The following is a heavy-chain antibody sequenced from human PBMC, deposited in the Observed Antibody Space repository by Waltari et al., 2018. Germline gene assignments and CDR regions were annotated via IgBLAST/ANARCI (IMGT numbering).Heavy chain of an antibody. Sequence: EVQLVESGGGLLQPGGSLRLSCVASGFIVSNNYINWVRQAPGRGLEWVSVLYSGGATNYVDSVRGRFTISRDNSKNTLYLQMDYLRPEDTAVYYCASLGYWGRGTLVTVSS. CDR1: GFIVSNNY. CDR3: ASLGY. V-gene: IGHV3-53*01. CDR2: LYSGGAT. J-gene: IGHJ4*02.